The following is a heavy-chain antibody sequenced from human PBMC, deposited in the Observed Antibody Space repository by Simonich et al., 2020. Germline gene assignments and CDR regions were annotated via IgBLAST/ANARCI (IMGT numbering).Heavy chain of an antibody. Sequence: EVQLVESGGGLVKPGGSLRLSCAASGFTFSSYSMNWVRQAQGKGLEWVASISSSSSYIYYAYSVKGRFTISRDNAKNSLYLQMNSLRAEDTAVYYCARGIMGASGAFDIWGQGTMVTVSS. CDR2: ISSSSSYI. D-gene: IGHD1-26*01. V-gene: IGHV3-21*01. CDR3: ARGIMGASGAFDI. J-gene: IGHJ3*02. CDR1: GFTFSSYS.